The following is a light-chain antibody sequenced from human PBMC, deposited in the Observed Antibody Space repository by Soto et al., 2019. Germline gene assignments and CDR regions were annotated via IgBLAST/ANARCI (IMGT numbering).Light chain of an antibody. CDR2: GAS. J-gene: IGKJ4*01. CDR3: QQNNNWPPLT. CDR1: QSVSSN. Sequence: EIEMTQSPATLSVSPGERATLSCRASQSVSSNLAWYQQKPGQAPRLLIYGASTRATGIPARFSGSGSGTEFTLTISSLQSEDFAVYYCQQNNNWPPLTFGGGTKVEIK. V-gene: IGKV3-15*01.